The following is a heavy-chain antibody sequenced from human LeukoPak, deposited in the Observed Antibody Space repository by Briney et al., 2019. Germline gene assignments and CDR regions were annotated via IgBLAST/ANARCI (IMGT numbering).Heavy chain of an antibody. V-gene: IGHV3-53*01. Sequence: GGSLRLSCAASGFTVSSNYMSWVRQAPGKGLEWVSVIYSGGSTYYADSVKGRFTIPRDNSKNTLYLQMNSLRAEDTAVYYCARIPMVRGANYYYYGMDVWGQGTTVTVSS. CDR2: IYSGGST. CDR1: GFTVSSNY. D-gene: IGHD3-10*01. J-gene: IGHJ6*02. CDR3: ARIPMVRGANYYYYGMDV.